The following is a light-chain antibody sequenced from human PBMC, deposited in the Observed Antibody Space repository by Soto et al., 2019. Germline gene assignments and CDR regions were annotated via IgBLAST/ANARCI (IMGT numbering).Light chain of an antibody. CDR1: QGISSW. Sequence: DIQMTQSPSSVSAAVGDRVTITCRASQGISSWLAWYPQKPGKAPKLLVDAASSLQSGVPSRFSGSGSGTDFTLTISSLQPEEFATYYCQQANSCPLTFGGGTKVEIK. CDR2: AAS. V-gene: IGKV1-12*01. CDR3: QQANSCPLT. J-gene: IGKJ4*01.